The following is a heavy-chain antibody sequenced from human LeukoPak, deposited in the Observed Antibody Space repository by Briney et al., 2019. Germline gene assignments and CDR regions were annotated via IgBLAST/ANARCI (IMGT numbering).Heavy chain of an antibody. Sequence: SETLSLTCTVSGGSISSYYWSWIRQPPGKGLEWIGYIYYSGSTNYNPSLKSRVTISVDTSKNKFSLKLSSVTAADTAVYYCARKFYGSGSYYNPWGQGTLVTVSS. CDR2: IYYSGST. D-gene: IGHD3-10*01. CDR3: ARKFYGSGSYYNP. CDR1: GGSISSYY. J-gene: IGHJ5*02. V-gene: IGHV4-59*12.